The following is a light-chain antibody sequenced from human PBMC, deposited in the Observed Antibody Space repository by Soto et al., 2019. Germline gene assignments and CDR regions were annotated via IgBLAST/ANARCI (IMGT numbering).Light chain of an antibody. V-gene: IGKV3-20*01. CDR2: GTS. J-gene: IGKJ4*01. CDR1: QSVNSNY. CDR3: QQYDNSHLT. Sequence: EVVLTQSPGTLSLSPGERATLSCRASQSVNSNYLAWYQQKPGQAPRLLIYGTSSRAIGIPDRVSGSGSGTDFTRTISRLEPEDFAVYYWQQYDNSHLTFGGGTKVEIK.